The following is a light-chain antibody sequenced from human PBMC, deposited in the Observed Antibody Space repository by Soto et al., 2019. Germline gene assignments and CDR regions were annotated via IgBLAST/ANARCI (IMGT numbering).Light chain of an antibody. J-gene: IGLJ2*01. CDR1: SSNIGAGYY. V-gene: IGLV1-40*01. Sequence: QSVLTQPPSVSGSPGQRVTISCTGSSSNIGAGYYVHWYQQHPGKAPKLLIYGNNNRPSGVPDRFSGSKSGTSASLAITGLQAEDEADYYCLSFDSSLSVVFGGGTKVTVL. CDR2: GNN. CDR3: LSFDSSLSVV.